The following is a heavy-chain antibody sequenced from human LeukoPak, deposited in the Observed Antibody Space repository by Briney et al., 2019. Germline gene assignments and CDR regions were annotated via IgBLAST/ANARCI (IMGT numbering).Heavy chain of an antibody. J-gene: IGHJ6*02. CDR2: ISSSSSYI. CDR3: ARSPGYCSSTSCYIHYYGMDV. Sequence: PGGSLRLSCAASGFTFSSYSMNWVRQAPGKGLEWVSSISSSSSYIYYADSVKGRFTTSRDNAKNSLYLQMNSLRAEDTAVYYCARSPGYCSSTSCYIHYYGMDVWGQGTTVTVSS. V-gene: IGHV3-21*01. CDR1: GFTFSSYS. D-gene: IGHD2-2*02.